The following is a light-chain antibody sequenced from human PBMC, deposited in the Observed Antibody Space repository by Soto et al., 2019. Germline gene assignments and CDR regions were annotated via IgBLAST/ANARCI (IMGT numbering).Light chain of an antibody. V-gene: IGKV3-11*01. J-gene: IGKJ4*01. CDR1: QSVSSY. Sequence: EIVLTQSPATLSLSPGERATLSCRASQSVSSYLAWYQQKPGQAPRLLIYDASNRATGIPARFSGSGSGTDLTLTISSLEPEDFAVYYCQQRSNELTFGGGTKVDIK. CDR2: DAS. CDR3: QQRSNELT.